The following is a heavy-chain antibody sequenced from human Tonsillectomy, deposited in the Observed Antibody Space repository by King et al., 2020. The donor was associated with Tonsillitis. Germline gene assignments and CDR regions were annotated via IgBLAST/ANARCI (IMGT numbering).Heavy chain of an antibody. CDR2: SKSKIDGGTT. CDR1: GFTFSNAW. CDR3: TTGAHTMVRESMGDY. J-gene: IGHJ4*02. V-gene: IGHV3-15*01. D-gene: IGHD3-10*01. Sequence: VQLVESGGGLVKPGGSLRLSCAASGFTFSNAWMSWVRQAPGKGLEWVGSSKSKIDGGTTDYAAPVKGRFTISRDDSKNTLYLQMNSLKTEDTAVYYCTTGAHTMVRESMGDYWGQGTLVTVSS.